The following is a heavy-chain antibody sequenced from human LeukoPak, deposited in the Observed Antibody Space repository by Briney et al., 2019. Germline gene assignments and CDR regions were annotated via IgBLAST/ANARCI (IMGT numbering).Heavy chain of an antibody. CDR3: AKGSFTVTSTSFDY. J-gene: IGHJ4*02. CDR2: ISWNKDSI. D-gene: IGHD4-11*01. CDR1: GFSFDDYA. Sequence: GGSLRLSCAASGFSFDDYAMHWVRQAPGKGLEWVSGISWNKDSIGYADSVKGRFTISREHAKTSLYLQMNSLRAEDTALYYCAKGSFTVTSTSFDYWGQGTLVTVSS. V-gene: IGHV3-9*01.